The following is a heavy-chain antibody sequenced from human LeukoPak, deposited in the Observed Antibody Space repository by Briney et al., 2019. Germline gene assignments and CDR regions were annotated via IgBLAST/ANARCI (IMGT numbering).Heavy chain of an antibody. CDR3: ARERYTSGWKTFDY. Sequence: SQTLSLTCAISGDYVSSKSAAWNWIRQSPSRGLEWLGRTYYRSKWYTDYAPSVKSRMTINPDTSKNQFSLLLNSVSPDDTAVYFCARERYTSGWKTFDYWGQGTLVTVSS. D-gene: IGHD6-19*01. CDR1: GDYVSSKSAA. V-gene: IGHV6-1*01. J-gene: IGHJ4*02. CDR2: TYYRSKWYT.